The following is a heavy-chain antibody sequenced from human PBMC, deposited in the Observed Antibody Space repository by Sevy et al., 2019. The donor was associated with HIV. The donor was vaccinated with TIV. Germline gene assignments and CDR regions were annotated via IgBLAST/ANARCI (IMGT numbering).Heavy chain of an antibody. D-gene: IGHD6-19*01. CDR3: AKGIRYCTGWYSWFDF. CDR1: GFTFDDYA. V-gene: IGHV3-9*01. Sequence: GGSLRLSCVASGFTFDDYAMHWVRQAPGKGPEWVSGSSWNSGGIGYAGSVKGRFTISRDNAKNSLYLQMNSLRVADTALYYCAKGIRYCTGWYSWFDFWGEGTLVTVSS. J-gene: IGHJ5*01. CDR2: SSWNSGGI.